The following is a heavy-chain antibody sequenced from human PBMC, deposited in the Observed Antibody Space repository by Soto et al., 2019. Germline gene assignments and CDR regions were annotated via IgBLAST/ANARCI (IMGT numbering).Heavy chain of an antibody. Sequence: EVQLVESGGGLVQPGGSLRLSCAASGFTFSSYSMNWVRQAPGKGLEWVSYISSSSSTIYYADSVKGRFTISRDNAKNSLYLQMNSLRDEDTAVYYCARAGWELLRNQIYYYYGMDVWGQGTTVTVSS. V-gene: IGHV3-48*02. D-gene: IGHD1-26*01. CDR3: ARAGWELLRNQIYYYYGMDV. CDR2: ISSSSSTI. J-gene: IGHJ6*02. CDR1: GFTFSSYS.